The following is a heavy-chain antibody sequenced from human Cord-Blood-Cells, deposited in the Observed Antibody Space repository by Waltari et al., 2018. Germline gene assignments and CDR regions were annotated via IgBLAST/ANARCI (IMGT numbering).Heavy chain of an antibody. CDR1: GFTFSSYW. CDR2: INSDGSST. Sequence: EVQLVESGGGLVQPGGSLRLSCAASGFTFSSYWMHWVRQAPGKGLVWVSRINSDGSSTSYADSVKGRFIISRDNAKNTLYLQMNSLRAEDTAVYYCARSIRLPTVTTYYYYYGMDVWGQGTTVTVSS. D-gene: IGHD4-17*01. V-gene: IGHV3-74*01. CDR3: ARSIRLPTVTTYYYYYGMDV. J-gene: IGHJ6*02.